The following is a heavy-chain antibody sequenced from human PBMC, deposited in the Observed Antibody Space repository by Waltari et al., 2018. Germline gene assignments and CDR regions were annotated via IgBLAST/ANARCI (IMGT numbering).Heavy chain of an antibody. CDR1: GYSLSSGYY. V-gene: IGHV4-38-2*01. CDR2: IDHSGST. J-gene: IGHJ5*02. CDR3: ARSSQYDILMFDP. D-gene: IGHD3-9*01. Sequence: QVQLQESGPGLVKPSETLSLTCDVSGYSLSSGYYSGWSRQPPGKWLEWIWSIDHSGSTYYNPPLKSRVTISVDTSKNQFALKLSSVTAADTAVYYCARSSQYDILMFDPWGQGTLVTVSS.